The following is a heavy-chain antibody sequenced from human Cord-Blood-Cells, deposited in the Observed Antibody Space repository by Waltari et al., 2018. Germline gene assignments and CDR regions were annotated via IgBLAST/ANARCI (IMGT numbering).Heavy chain of an antibody. V-gene: IGHV3-21*01. Sequence: EVQLVESGGGLVKPGGSLRLSCAASGFTFRSYSMNWVRQAPGKGREWVSSISSSSSYIYYADSVKGRFTISRDNAKNSLYLQMNSLRAEDTAVYYCARDSTAAARPYPYYYYGMDVWGQGTTVTVSS. CDR2: ISSSSSYI. D-gene: IGHD6-13*01. CDR3: ARDSTAAARPYPYYYYGMDV. CDR1: GFTFRSYS. J-gene: IGHJ6*02.